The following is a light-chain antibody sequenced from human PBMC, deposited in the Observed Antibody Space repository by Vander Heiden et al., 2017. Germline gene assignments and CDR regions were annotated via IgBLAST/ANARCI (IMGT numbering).Light chain of an antibody. CDR2: DDN. Sequence: SYVLTQPPSVSVAPGQTASIICGGRDIEGKSVQWYQQRPGQAPLLVVYDDNDRPSGIPERFSGSNSGNTATLIITGVEAGDEGDYFCQVWDGGSDLLVVFGGGTKLTVL. V-gene: IGLV3-21*02. CDR1: DIEGKS. CDR3: QVWDGGSDLLVV. J-gene: IGLJ2*01.